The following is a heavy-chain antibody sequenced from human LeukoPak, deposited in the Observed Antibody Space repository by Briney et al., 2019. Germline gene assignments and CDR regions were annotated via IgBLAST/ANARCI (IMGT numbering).Heavy chain of an antibody. Sequence: GGSLRLSCATSEVTVTSNYMSWVRQGPGKGLHWVSVIYPGGDIYYADSVKGRFIISRDNSKNTLSLQMNSLTADDTAVYYCVRGPRYYDDSGFHYGVFDIWGQGTVVTVSS. CDR1: EVTVTSNY. CDR2: IYPGGDI. V-gene: IGHV3-53*01. J-gene: IGHJ3*02. CDR3: VRGPRYYDDSGFHYGVFDI. D-gene: IGHD3-22*01.